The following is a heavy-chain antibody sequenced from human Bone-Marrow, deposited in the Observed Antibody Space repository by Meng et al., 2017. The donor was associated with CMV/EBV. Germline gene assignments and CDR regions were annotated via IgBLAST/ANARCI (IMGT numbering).Heavy chain of an antibody. CDR3: ARDTEYYDFWSGYSGGSYYYYGMDV. D-gene: IGHD3-3*01. CDR1: GFTFSSYA. V-gene: IGHV3-30-3*01. J-gene: IGHJ6*01. CDR2: ISYDGSNK. Sequence: GESLKISCAASGFTFSSYAMHWVRQAPGKGLEWVAVISYDGSNKYYADSVKGRFTISRDNSKNTLYLQMNSLRAEDTAVYYCARDTEYYDFWSGYSGGSYYYYGMDVWGQGNTVTISS.